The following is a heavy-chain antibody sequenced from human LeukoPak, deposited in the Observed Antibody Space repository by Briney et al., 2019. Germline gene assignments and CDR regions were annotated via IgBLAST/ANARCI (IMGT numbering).Heavy chain of an antibody. CDR1: GFTFSSYW. V-gene: IGHV3-7*01. Sequence: GGSLRLSCVASGFTFSSYWMSWVRQPPGKGLEWVANIKQDGSEKHHVNSVKGRFTISRDNAKNSLHLQMNSLRVEDTALYYCVGFNNMDVWGQGTTVTVSS. CDR3: VGFNNMDV. J-gene: IGHJ6*02. CDR2: IKQDGSEK. D-gene: IGHD1-14*01.